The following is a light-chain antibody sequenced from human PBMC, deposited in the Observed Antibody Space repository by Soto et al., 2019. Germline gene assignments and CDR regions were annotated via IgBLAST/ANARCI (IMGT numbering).Light chain of an antibody. J-gene: IGKJ2*01. Sequence: DIQMTQAPSSLSASVGDRVTITCRASQSISSYLNWYQQKPGKAPKLLIYAASSLQSGVPSRFSGSGYGTDFTLTISSLQPEDFATYYCQQSYSTPSHTFGQGTKLEIK. V-gene: IGKV1-39*01. CDR2: AAS. CDR1: QSISSY. CDR3: QQSYSTPSHT.